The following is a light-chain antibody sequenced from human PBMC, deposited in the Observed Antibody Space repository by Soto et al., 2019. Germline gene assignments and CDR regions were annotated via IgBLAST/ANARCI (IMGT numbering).Light chain of an antibody. CDR1: QSVSSSY. V-gene: IGKV3-20*01. J-gene: IGKJ2*01. CDR2: GAS. CDR3: QQYGSSPLYT. Sequence: EIVLTQSPGTLSLSPGERATLSCRASQSVSSSYLAWYQQKPGQAPRLLIYGASSRATGIPDRFSGSGSGTDVTLTISRLEPEDFAVYYCQQYGSSPLYTFGPGTKLEIK.